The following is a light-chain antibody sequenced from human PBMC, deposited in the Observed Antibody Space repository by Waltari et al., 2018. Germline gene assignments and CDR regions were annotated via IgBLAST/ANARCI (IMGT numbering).Light chain of an antibody. Sequence: QSVLPQPASVSGSPGQSITISCTGTSSDVGRYNRLSWYQQHPGEAPKPMIYEVNKRPSGVSNRFSGSKSGNTASLTISGLQAEDEADYYCCSYAGSSTSVVFGGGTKLTVL. J-gene: IGLJ3*02. CDR2: EVN. CDR3: CSYAGSSTSVV. CDR1: SSDVGRYNR. V-gene: IGLV2-23*02.